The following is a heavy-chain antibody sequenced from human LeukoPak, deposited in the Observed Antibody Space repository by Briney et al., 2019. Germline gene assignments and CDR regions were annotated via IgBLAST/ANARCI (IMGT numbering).Heavy chain of an antibody. Sequence: GGSLRLSCAASGFTFSSYARSWVRQAPGEGLEWVSAISGSGGSTYYADSVKGRFTISRDNSKNTLYLQMNSLRAEDTAVYYCAKVLRFLEWLLLPIDAFDIWGQGTMVTVSS. V-gene: IGHV3-23*01. J-gene: IGHJ3*02. CDR2: ISGSGGST. D-gene: IGHD3-3*01. CDR3: AKVLRFLEWLLLPIDAFDI. CDR1: GFTFSSYA.